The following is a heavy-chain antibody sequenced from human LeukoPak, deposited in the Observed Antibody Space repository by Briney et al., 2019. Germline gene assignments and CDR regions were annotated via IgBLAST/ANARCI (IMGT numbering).Heavy chain of an antibody. Sequence: SETLSLTCTVSGGSISSYYWSWIRQPPGKGPEWIGYIYYSGSTNYNPSLKSRVTISVDMSKNQFSLKLSSVTAADTAVYYCARVSLVRGAPDYYFDYWGQGTLVTVSS. V-gene: IGHV4-59*12. D-gene: IGHD3-10*01. CDR1: GGSISSYY. CDR2: IYYSGST. J-gene: IGHJ4*02. CDR3: ARVSLVRGAPDYYFDY.